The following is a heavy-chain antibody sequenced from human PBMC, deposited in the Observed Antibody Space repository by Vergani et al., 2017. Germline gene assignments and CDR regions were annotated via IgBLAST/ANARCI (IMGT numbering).Heavy chain of an antibody. CDR2: INPNSGGT. D-gene: IGHD3-3*02. CDR1: GYTFTGYY. J-gene: IGHJ5*02. Sequence: QVQLVQSGAEVKKPGASVKVSCKASGYTFTGYYMHWVRQAPGKGLEWMGRINPNSGGTNYAQKFQGRVTMTRDTSISTAYMELSRLRSDDTAVYYCARVTPGSICGVVMNWFDPWGQGTLVTVSS. CDR3: ARVTPGSICGVVMNWFDP. V-gene: IGHV1-2*06.